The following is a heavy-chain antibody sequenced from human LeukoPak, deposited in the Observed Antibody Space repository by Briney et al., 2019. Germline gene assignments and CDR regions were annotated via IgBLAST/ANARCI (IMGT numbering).Heavy chain of an antibody. J-gene: IGHJ4*02. CDR2: ITASGTAM. D-gene: IGHD1-26*01. Sequence: GGSLRLSCAASGFTFSSYAMHWVRQAPGKGLEWVSHITASGTAMFYADSVKGRFTISRDNAKNSLYLQMNSLRDEDTAVYYCASSGSYRFDYWGQGTLVTVSS. V-gene: IGHV3-48*02. CDR1: GFTFSSYA. CDR3: ASSGSYRFDY.